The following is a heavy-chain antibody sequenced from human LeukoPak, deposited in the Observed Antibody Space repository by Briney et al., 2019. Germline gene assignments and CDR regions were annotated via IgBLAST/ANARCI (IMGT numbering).Heavy chain of an antibody. CDR1: GFTISSYA. V-gene: IGHV3-64*01. J-gene: IGHJ4*02. D-gene: IGHD2-15*01. CDR3: VRGFIGPEY. Sequence: GGSLRLSCAASGFTISSYAMHWVRQAPGKGLEYVSAISSNGGSTYYANSVKGRFTISRDNSKNTLYLQMNSLRAEDTAVYYCVRGFIGPEYWGQGTLVAVSS. CDR2: ISSNGGST.